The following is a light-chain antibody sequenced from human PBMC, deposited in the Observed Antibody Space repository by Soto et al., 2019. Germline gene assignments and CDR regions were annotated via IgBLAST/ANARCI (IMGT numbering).Light chain of an antibody. CDR3: AAWDDSLSGPV. CDR1: SSNIGSNY. Sequence: QSVLTQPPSASGTPGQRVTISCSGSSSNIGSNYVHWYQHLPGTAPKLLIYRNNERPSGVPDRFSGSKSGTSAFLAISGLRSEDEAIYYCAAWDDSLSGPVFGGGTQLTVL. V-gene: IGLV1-47*01. J-gene: IGLJ7*01. CDR2: RNN.